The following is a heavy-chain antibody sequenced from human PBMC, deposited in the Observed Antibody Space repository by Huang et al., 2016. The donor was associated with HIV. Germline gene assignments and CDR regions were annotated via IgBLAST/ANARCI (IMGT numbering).Heavy chain of an antibody. V-gene: IGHV3-30*18. J-gene: IGHJ6*02. CDR2: ISYDGSSK. D-gene: IGHD3-9*01. CDR1: GFSFSSYG. CDR3: AKEFELLTVYHYYVMDV. Sequence: GGGEVQPGRSLRLSCAPSGFSFSSYGMNWVRQAPGKGLEWVAGISYDGSSKYYADSVRGRFTISRDNSKNRLYLQMNSLRFEDTAIYYGAKEFELLTVYHYYVMDVWGQGTTVTVSS.